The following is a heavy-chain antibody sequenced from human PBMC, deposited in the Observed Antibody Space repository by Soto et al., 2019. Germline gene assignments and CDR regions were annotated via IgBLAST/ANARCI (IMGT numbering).Heavy chain of an antibody. CDR3: AKNHWIVATNFFDL. J-gene: IGHJ4*02. CDR1: GFTFSSYS. CDR2: ISGSGGST. Sequence: HPGGSLRLSCAASGFTFSSYSMSWVRQAPGKGLEWVSAISGSGGSTYYADSVKGRFTISRDNSKNTLYLQMNSLRAEDTAVYYCAKNHWIVATNFFDLWGRGTLVTVSS. V-gene: IGHV3-23*01. D-gene: IGHD5-12*01.